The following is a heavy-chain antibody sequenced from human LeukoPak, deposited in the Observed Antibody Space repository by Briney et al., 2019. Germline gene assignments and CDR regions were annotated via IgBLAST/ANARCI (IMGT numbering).Heavy chain of an antibody. CDR3: ARDGIITGLFDY. CDR1: GFTFSSYE. V-gene: IGHV3-48*03. D-gene: IGHD1-14*01. Sequence: GGSLRLSCAASGFTFSSYEMNWVRQAPGKGLEWVSYISSSGSNIYYADSVKGRFTISRDNAKNSVYLQMNSLRAEDTAVYYCARDGIITGLFDYWGQGTLVTVSS. CDR2: ISSSGSNI. J-gene: IGHJ4*02.